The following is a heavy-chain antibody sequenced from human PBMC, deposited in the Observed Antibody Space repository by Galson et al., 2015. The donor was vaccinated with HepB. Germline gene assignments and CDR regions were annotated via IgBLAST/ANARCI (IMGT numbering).Heavy chain of an antibody. CDR2: INEDGSQK. D-gene: IGHD2-15*01. CDR1: GLTFGNYW. J-gene: IGHJ4*02. Sequence: LRLSCAASGLTFGNYWMTWVRQAPGKGLEWVANINEDGSQKSYGDSVKGRFTISRDNGKNSLYLQMNGLRVEDTAVYYCARFARIPDHWGQGTLVTVSS. V-gene: IGHV3-7*01. CDR3: ARFARIPDH.